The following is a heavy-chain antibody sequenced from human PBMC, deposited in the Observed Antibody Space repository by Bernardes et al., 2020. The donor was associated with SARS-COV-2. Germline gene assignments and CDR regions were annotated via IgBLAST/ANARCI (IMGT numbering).Heavy chain of an antibody. CDR2: IWYDGSNK. CDR1: GFTFSSYG. J-gene: IGHJ5*02. Sequence: GGSLRLSCAASGFTFSSYGMHWVRQAPGKGLEWVAVIWYDGSNKYYADSVKGRFTISRDNSKNTLYLQMNSLRAEDTAVYYCARGAAGSKTPNWFDPWGQGTLVTVSS. D-gene: IGHD6-13*01. V-gene: IGHV3-33*01. CDR3: ARGAAGSKTPNWFDP.